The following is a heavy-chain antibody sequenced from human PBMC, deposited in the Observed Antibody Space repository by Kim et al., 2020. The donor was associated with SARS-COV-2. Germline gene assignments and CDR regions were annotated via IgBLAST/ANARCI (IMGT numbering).Heavy chain of an antibody. Sequence: KDNVGSVKGRFTITRDTTKNSLYLQMNGLRSEDTAVYHCATSTTWAFDHWGQGILVTVSS. CDR3: ATSTTWAFDH. CDR2: K. V-gene: IGHV3-7*03. J-gene: IGHJ4*02. D-gene: IGHD7-27*01.